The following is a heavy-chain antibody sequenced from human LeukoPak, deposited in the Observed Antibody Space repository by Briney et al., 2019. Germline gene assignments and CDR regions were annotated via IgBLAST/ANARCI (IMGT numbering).Heavy chain of an antibody. CDR2: ISSSSSYI. D-gene: IGHD6-13*01. CDR1: GFTFGTYA. Sequence: GGSLRLSCAASGFTFGTYAVNWVRQAPGKGLEWVSSISSSSSYIYYADSVKGRFTISRDNAKNSLYLQMNSLRAEDTAVYYCARVDSSSRSTIDYWGQGTLVTVSS. CDR3: ARVDSSSRSTIDY. J-gene: IGHJ4*02. V-gene: IGHV3-21*04.